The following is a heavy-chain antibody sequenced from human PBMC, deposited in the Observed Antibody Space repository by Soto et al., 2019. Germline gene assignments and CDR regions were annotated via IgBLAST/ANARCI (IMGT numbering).Heavy chain of an antibody. CDR1: GVSISSYY. CDR2: IYYSGST. CDR3: ARSRGGYFDY. D-gene: IGHD3-22*01. Sequence: LSLTCTVSGVSISSYYWSWIRQPPGKGLEWIGYIYYSGSTNYNPSLKSRVTISVDTSKNQFSLKLSSVTAADTAVYYCARSRGGYFDYWGQGTLVTAPQ. J-gene: IGHJ4*02. V-gene: IGHV4-59*01.